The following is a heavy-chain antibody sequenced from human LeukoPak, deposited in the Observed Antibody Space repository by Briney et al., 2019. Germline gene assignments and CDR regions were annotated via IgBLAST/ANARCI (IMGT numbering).Heavy chain of an antibody. D-gene: IGHD6-19*01. J-gene: IGHJ5*02. Sequence: SETLSLTCTVSGGSISSSSYYWGWIRQPPGKGLEWIGSIYYSGSTYYNPSLKSRVTISVDTSKNQFSLKLSSVTAADTAVYYCARVRTEQWLKWFDPWGQGTLVTVSS. CDR3: ARVRTEQWLKWFDP. CDR1: GGSISSSSYY. V-gene: IGHV4-39*07. CDR2: IYYSGST.